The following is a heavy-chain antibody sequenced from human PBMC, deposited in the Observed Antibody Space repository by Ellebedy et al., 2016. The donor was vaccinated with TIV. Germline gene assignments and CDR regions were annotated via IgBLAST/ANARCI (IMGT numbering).Heavy chain of an antibody. J-gene: IGHJ4*02. D-gene: IGHD6-19*01. Sequence: GESLKISXKGSGYSFSDYWIGWVRQMPGKGLEWMGRIDPSDSYTKYSPSFQGHVNISVDKFASTAYLEWSSLKASDSAMYYCGRHSSTSGWYGWGQGTLVTVSS. CDR1: GYSFSDYW. CDR2: IDPSDSYT. CDR3: GRHSSTSGWYG. V-gene: IGHV5-10-1*01.